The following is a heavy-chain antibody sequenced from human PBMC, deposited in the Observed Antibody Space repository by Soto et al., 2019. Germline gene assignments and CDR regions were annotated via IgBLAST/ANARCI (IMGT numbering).Heavy chain of an antibody. CDR1: GYTFTSYY. V-gene: IGHV1-46*01. CDR2: INPSGGTT. D-gene: IGHD6-13*01. CDR3: AREGKSSSCLDF. J-gene: IGHJ4*02. Sequence: QVQLVQSGAEVKKPGASVKVSCKASGYTFTSYYMHWVRQAPGQGLEWMGIINPSGGTTTYAQKFQGRXXMXRXXSTSTVYMELSSLRSEDTAVYFCAREGKSSSCLDFWGQGTLVTVSS.